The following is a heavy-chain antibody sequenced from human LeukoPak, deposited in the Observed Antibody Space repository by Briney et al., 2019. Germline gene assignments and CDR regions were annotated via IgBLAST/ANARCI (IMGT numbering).Heavy chain of an antibody. CDR1: GGSISSYY. J-gene: IGHJ4*02. CDR2: IYYSGST. D-gene: IGHD4-17*01. V-gene: IGHV4-59*08. Sequence: SETLSLTCTVSGGSISSYYWSWIRQPPGKGLEWLGYIYYSGSTNYNPSLKSRVTISVDTSKNQFSLKLSSVTAADTAVYYCARGGSREVTTLGYWGQGTLVTVSS. CDR3: ARGGSREVTTLGY.